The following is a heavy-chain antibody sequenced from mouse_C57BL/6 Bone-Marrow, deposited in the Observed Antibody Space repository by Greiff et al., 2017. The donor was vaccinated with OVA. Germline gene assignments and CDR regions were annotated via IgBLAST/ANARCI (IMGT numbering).Heavy chain of an antibody. CDR1: GFSLTSYG. V-gene: IGHV2-2*01. CDR3: ARETTYFDY. D-gene: IGHD2-1*01. CDR2: IWSGGST. J-gene: IGHJ2*01. Sequence: QVQLQQSGPGLVQPSQSLSITCTVSGFSLTSYGVHWVRPSPGKGLEWLGVIWSGGSTDYNAAFISRLSISKDNSKSQVFFKMNSLQADDTAIYYCARETTYFDYWGQGTTLTVSS.